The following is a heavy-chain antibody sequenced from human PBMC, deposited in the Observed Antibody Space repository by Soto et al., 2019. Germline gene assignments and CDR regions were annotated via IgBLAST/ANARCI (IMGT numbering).Heavy chain of an antibody. CDR1: GGSISSYY. CDR3: ARAWDYWSFDL. D-gene: IGHD1-26*01. V-gene: IGHV4-59*01. CDR2: IYYSGST. J-gene: IGHJ2*01. Sequence: SETLSLTCTVSGGSISSYYWSWIRQPPGKGLEWIGYIYYSGSTNYNPSLKSRVTISVDTSKNQFSLKLSSVTAADTAVYYCARAWDYWSFDLWGRGTLVTVSS.